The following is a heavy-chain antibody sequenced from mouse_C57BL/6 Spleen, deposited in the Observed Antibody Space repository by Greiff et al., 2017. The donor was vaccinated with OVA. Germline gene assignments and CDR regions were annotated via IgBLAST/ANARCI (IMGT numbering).Heavy chain of an antibody. CDR2: IYPGSGNT. J-gene: IGHJ4*01. D-gene: IGHD3-2*02. V-gene: IGHV1-76*01. Sequence: VQLQQSGAELVRPGASVKLSCKASGYTFTDYYINWVKQRPGQGLEWIARIYPGSGNTYYNEKFKGKATLTAEKSSSTAYMQLSSLTSEDSAVYFCARSGELRLLYAMDYWGQGTSVTVSS. CDR3: ARSGELRLLYAMDY. CDR1: GYTFTDYY.